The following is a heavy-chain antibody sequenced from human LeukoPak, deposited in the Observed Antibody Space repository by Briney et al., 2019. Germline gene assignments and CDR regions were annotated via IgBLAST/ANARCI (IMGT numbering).Heavy chain of an antibody. CDR1: GFTFSRYA. D-gene: IGHD6-6*01. CDR2: ISGSGTIT. J-gene: IGHJ4*02. CDR3: AILTTHSSSSQFDY. V-gene: IGHV3-23*01. Sequence: PGGSLRLSCAASGFTFSRYAMSWVRQAPGKWLEWVSAISGSGTITYYADSAKGRFTIYRDNSKDTLYLQMNSLRAEDTAIYFCAILTTHSSSSQFDYWGQGTLVTVSS.